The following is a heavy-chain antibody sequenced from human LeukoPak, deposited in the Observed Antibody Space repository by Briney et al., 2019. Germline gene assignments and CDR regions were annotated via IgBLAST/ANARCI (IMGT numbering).Heavy chain of an antibody. CDR1: TFTFRNYW. D-gene: IGHD3-10*02. V-gene: IGHV3-74*01. Sequence: GGSLRLSCTASTFTFRNYWMHWVRQAPGRGLEWVSHIITDGSSVSYAESVKGRFTISRDNAKNSLYLQMSSLRAEDTAVYYCAELGITMTGGVWGKGTTVTISS. CDR2: IITDGSSV. J-gene: IGHJ6*04. CDR3: AELGITMTGGV.